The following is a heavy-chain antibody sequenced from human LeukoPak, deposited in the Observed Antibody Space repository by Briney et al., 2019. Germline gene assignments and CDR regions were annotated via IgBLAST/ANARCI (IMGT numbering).Heavy chain of an antibody. D-gene: IGHD1-26*01. CDR2: IYYSGST. V-gene: IGHV4-61*08. CDR3: ASWAFHSASLWH. J-gene: IGHJ4*02. Sequence: SETLSLTCTVSGGSISSGGYYWSWIRQPPGKGLEWIGYIYYSGSTYYNPSLKSRVTISVDTSKNQFSLKLSSVTAADTAVYYCASWAFHSASLWHWGQGTLVTVSS. CDR1: GGSISSGGYY.